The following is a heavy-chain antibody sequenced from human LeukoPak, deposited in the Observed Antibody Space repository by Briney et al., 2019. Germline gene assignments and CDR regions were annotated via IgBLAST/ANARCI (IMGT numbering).Heavy chain of an antibody. D-gene: IGHD5-24*01. V-gene: IGHV4-31*03. J-gene: IGHJ4*02. Sequence: SETLSLTCTVSGGSISSGGYYWTWIRQFPGRGLEWIGYIYYSGSTYYNPSLKSRVIISIDTSKNQFSLMLSSVTAADTAVYYCARDQDGYTHFDYWGQGTLVTVSS. CDR3: ARDQDGYTHFDY. CDR2: IYYSGST. CDR1: GGSISSGGYY.